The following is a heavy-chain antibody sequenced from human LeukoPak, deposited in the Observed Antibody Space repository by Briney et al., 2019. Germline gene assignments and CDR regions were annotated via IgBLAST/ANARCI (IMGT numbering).Heavy chain of an antibody. CDR3: ARDPMVRGVIVTLDN. D-gene: IGHD3-10*01. CDR2: ISYDGSNK. V-gene: IGHV3-30-3*01. J-gene: IGHJ4*02. CDR1: GFTFSSYP. Sequence: GGSLRLSCAASGFTFSSYPMNWVRQAPGKGLEWVAVISYDGSNKYYADSVKGRFTLSRDNSKNTLYLQMNSLTVEDTAVYYCARDPMVRGVIVTLDNWGQGTLVTVSS.